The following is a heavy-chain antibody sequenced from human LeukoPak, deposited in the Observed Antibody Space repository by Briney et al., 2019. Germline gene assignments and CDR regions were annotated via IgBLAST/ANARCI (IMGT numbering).Heavy chain of an antibody. CDR1: GYIFTTYW. J-gene: IGHJ6*02. V-gene: IGHV5-51*01. CDR3: ARYSAGYYYYGMDV. Sequence: GESLKISCKASGYIFTTYWIGWVRQMPGKGLEWMGIIYPGDSDTRYSPSFQGHVTISADKSISTAYLQWSSLKASGTAMYYCARYSAGYYYYGMDVWGQGTTVTVSS. CDR2: IYPGDSDT. D-gene: IGHD1-26*01.